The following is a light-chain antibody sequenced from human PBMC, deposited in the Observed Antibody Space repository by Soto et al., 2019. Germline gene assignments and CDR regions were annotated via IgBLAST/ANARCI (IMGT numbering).Light chain of an antibody. J-gene: IGKJ1*01. CDR2: GTS. CDR1: QSVSSN. V-gene: IGKV3-15*01. CDR3: HPHNVWPR. Sequence: MTQAPSAVSVSPEERAARSCRASQSVSSNLAWYQQKPGQSPRLLIYGTSTRATCIPARFSSSWSGAVCTPTIPSLQSDVVLVYYCHPHNVWPRFGQGTKVDIK.